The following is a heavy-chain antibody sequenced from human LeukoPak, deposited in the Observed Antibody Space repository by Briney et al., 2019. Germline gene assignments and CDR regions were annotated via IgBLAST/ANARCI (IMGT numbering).Heavy chain of an antibody. V-gene: IGHV3-23*01. CDR3: AKPPGRWGLLETSDY. CDR1: GFTFSSYA. D-gene: IGHD1-26*01. CDR2: ISGSGGST. J-gene: IGHJ4*02. Sequence: GGSLRLSCAASGFTFSSYAMSWVRQAPGKGLEWVSAISGSGGSTYYADSVKGRFTISRDNSKNTLYLQMNSLRAEDTAVYYCAKPPGRWGLLETSDYWGQGTLVTVSS.